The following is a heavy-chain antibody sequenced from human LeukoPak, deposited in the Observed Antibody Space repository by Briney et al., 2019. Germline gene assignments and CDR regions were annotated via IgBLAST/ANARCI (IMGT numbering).Heavy chain of an antibody. CDR3: ARKQNRVRGVSDFDY. J-gene: IGHJ4*02. Sequence: PGGSLRLSCTASGFAFSHHNMNWVRQAPGKGLEWVASISSSSNYIYYSDSVKGRFTISRDNAKNSLFLQMNGLRAEDTAVYYCARKQNRVRGVSDFDYRDQGTLVTVSS. D-gene: IGHD3-10*01. CDR1: GFAFSHHN. V-gene: IGHV3-21*01. CDR2: ISSSSNYI.